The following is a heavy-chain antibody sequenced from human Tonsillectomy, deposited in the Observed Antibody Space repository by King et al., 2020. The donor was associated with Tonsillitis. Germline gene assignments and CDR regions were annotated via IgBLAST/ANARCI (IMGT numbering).Heavy chain of an antibody. CDR2: ISSSSRYI. V-gene: IGHV3-21*01. Sequence: QLVQSGGGLVKPGGSLRLSCAASGFTFSIYNMNWVRQAPGKGLEWVSSISSSSRYIYYADSVKGRFTISRDNAKNSLYLQMNSLRAEDTAVYYCARDSHRKTGDYFDYWGQGTLVTVSS. D-gene: IGHD3-10*01. J-gene: IGHJ4*02. CDR1: GFTFSIYN. CDR3: ARDSHRKTGDYFDY.